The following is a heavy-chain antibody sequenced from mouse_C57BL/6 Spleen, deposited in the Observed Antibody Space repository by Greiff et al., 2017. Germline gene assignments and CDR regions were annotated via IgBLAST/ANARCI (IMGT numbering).Heavy chain of an antibody. Sequence: EVQGVESGGGLVQPKGSLKLSCAASGFSFNTYAMNWVRQAPGKGLEWVARIRSKSNNYATYYADSVKDRFTISRDDSESMLYLQMNNLKTEDTAIYYCVRHSLTGTGAMDYWGQGTSVTVSS. CDR1: GFSFNTYA. V-gene: IGHV10-1*01. D-gene: IGHD4-1*01. J-gene: IGHJ4*01. CDR3: VRHSLTGTGAMDY. CDR2: IRSKSNNYAT.